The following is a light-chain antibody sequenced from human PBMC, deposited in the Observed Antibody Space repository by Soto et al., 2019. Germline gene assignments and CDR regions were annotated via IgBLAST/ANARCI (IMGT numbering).Light chain of an antibody. CDR2: GAS. J-gene: IGKJ1*01. CDR3: QQYGSSPET. V-gene: IGKV3-20*01. CDR1: QSVSSN. Sequence: VLTQSPATLSLSPGERTTLSCRASQSVSSNLAWYQQKPGQAPRLLIYGASTRATGIPARFSGSGSGTDFTLTISRLEPEDLAVYYCQQYGSSPETFGQGTKVDNK.